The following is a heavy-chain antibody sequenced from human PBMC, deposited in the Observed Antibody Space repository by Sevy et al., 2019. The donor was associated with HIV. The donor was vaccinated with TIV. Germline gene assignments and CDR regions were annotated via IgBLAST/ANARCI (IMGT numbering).Heavy chain of an antibody. J-gene: IGHJ4*02. CDR1: GFTFNNYG. Sequence: GGSLRLSCAASGFTFNNYGMHWVRHAPGKGLEWVAVIWYDGSNKYYADSVKGRFTISRDTSKNTLYLHMNSLRAEDTAVYYCARDIKSTVVTPGDYWGQGTLVTVSS. CDR3: ARDIKSTVVTPGDY. CDR2: IWYDGSNK. D-gene: IGHD4-17*01. V-gene: IGHV3-33*01.